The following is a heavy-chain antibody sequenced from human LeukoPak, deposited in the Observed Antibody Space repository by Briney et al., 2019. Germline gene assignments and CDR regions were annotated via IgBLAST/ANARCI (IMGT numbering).Heavy chain of an antibody. V-gene: IGHV1-18*01. J-gene: IGHJ4*02. Sequence: ASVKVSCKASGYTFTSYGISWVRQAPGQWLEWMGWISAYNGNTNYAQKLQGRVTMTTDTSTSTAYMELRSLRSDDTAVYYCARVKSEYSSSFLDYWGQGTLVTVSS. D-gene: IGHD6-6*01. CDR3: ARVKSEYSSSFLDY. CDR1: GYTFTSYG. CDR2: ISAYNGNT.